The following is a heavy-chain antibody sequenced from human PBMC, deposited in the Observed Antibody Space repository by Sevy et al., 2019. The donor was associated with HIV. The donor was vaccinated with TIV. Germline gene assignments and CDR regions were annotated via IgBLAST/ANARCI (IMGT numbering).Heavy chain of an antibody. J-gene: IGHJ4*02. CDR3: AGENAWGRGYS. V-gene: IGHV4-59*08. CDR2: IYYNGHI. CDR1: GGSITSLY. Sequence: SETLSLTCTVSGGSITSLYWNWIRQPPEKGLEWIANIYYNGHINHNPSLKSRVTLSLDTSKNQFSLRLSSVTAADTAMYYCAGENAWGRGYSWGQGTLVTVSS. D-gene: IGHD1-26*01.